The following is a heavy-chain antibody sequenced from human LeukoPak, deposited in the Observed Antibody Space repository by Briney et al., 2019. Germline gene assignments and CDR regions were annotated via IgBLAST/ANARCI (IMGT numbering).Heavy chain of an antibody. CDR2: MYYSGST. D-gene: IGHD6-13*01. CDR1: GASISSGGYY. J-gene: IGHJ5*02. Sequence: PSETLSLTCTVSGASISSGGYYWSWLRQHPGRGLEWIGYMYYSGSTYYNPSLKSRVTISVDTSKNQFSLKLSSVTAADTGVYYCARRIAAAGTRWFDPWGQGTLVTVSS. CDR3: ARRIAAAGTRWFDP. V-gene: IGHV4-31*03.